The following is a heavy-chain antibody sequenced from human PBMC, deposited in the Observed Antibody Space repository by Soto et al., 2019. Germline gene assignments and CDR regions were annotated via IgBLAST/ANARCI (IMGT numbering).Heavy chain of an antibody. D-gene: IGHD6-6*01. Sequence: AAVKVSCKASGYTFTSYGISWVRQARGQGLEWMGWISAYNGNTNYAQKLQGRVTMTTDTSTSTAYMEMRSLRSDDTAVYYCARAIAAPVYYYYGMDVWGQGTTVTVSS. J-gene: IGHJ6*02. CDR1: GYTFTSYG. CDR3: ARAIAAPVYYYYGMDV. CDR2: ISAYNGNT. V-gene: IGHV1-18*04.